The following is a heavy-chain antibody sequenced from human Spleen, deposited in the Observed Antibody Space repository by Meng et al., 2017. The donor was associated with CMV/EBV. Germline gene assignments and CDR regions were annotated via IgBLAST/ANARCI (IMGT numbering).Heavy chain of an antibody. Sequence: TFSTRTFSWVRQAPGQGLEWMGGILPMLGSAIYSQKFQGRVTITTDDSTNTVYMDITNLTSQDTAVYYCARGLERAGDYSNYGFDPWGHGTLVTVSS. J-gene: IGHJ5*02. CDR2: ILPMLGSA. CDR1: TFSTRT. CDR3: ARGLERAGDYSNYGFDP. D-gene: IGHD4-11*01. V-gene: IGHV1-69*16.